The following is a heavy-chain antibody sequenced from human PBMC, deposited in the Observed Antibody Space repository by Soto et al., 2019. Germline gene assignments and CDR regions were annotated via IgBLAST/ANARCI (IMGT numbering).Heavy chain of an antibody. J-gene: IGHJ4*02. Sequence: SETLSLTCTVSGGSISSYYWSWIRQPPGKGLEWIGYIYYSGSTNYNPSLKSRVTISVDTSKNQFSLKLSSVTAADTAVYYCARSTDDSSGWSLDYWGQGTLVTVSS. CDR1: GGSISSYY. D-gene: IGHD6-19*01. CDR2: IYYSGST. V-gene: IGHV4-59*01. CDR3: ARSTDDSSGWSLDY.